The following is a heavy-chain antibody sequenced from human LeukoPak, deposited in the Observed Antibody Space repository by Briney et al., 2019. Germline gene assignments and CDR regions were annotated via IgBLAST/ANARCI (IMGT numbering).Heavy chain of an antibody. Sequence: SQTLSLTCAISGDSVSSNSAAWNWIRQSPLRGLEWLGRTYYRSKWYNDYAVSVKSRITINPDTSKNQFSLQLNSVTPEDTAVYYCARVTSDYGGTNYYYNGMDVWGQGTTVTVSS. CDR3: ARVTSDYGGTNYYYNGMDV. J-gene: IGHJ6*02. D-gene: IGHD4-23*01. V-gene: IGHV6-1*01. CDR2: TYYRSKWYN. CDR1: GDSVSSNSAA.